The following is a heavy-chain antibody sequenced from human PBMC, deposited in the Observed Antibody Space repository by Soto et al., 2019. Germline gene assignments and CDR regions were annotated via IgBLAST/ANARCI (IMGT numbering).Heavy chain of an antibody. CDR1: GFNFSDFY. V-gene: IGHV3-11*01. D-gene: IGHD1-1*01. CDR3: ASQLQGSRTKYYVHF. Sequence: QVQLVESGGALVKPGGSLRLSCAASGFNFSDFYISWIRQAPGKGLEWVSFISATGETIYYAESVKGRFTISRDNAQNSLDLQMNSLTDEDTAISYCASQLQGSRTKYYVHFWGQGTLVTVSS. J-gene: IGHJ4*02. CDR2: ISATGETI.